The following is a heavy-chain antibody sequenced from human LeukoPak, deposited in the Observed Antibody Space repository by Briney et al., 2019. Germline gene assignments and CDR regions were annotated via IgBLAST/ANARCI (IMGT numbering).Heavy chain of an antibody. J-gene: IGHJ4*02. CDR1: GFTFDDYG. CDR2: INWNGGST. Sequence: GGSLRLSCAASGFTFDDYGMSWVRQAPGKGLEWVSGINWNGGSTGYADSVKGRFTISRDNAKNSLYLQMNSLRAEDTAVYYCARVAVLTGTFEFDYWGQGTLVTVSS. V-gene: IGHV3-20*04. D-gene: IGHD1-20*01. CDR3: ARVAVLTGTFEFDY.